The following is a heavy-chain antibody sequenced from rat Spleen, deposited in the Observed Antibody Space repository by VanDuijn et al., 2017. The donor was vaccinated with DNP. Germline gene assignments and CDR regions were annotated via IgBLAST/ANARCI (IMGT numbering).Heavy chain of an antibody. CDR1: GFTFSDYN. CDR2: ITSSGGST. CDR3: ATHAHWFAY. V-gene: IGHV5S23*01. J-gene: IGHJ3*01. Sequence: EVQLVESGGGLVQPGRSLKLSCAASGFTFSDYNMAWVRQAPGRGLEGVASITSSGGSTYYPDSVKGRFTISRDNAKSTLYLQMDSLRSEDTATYYCATHAHWFAYWGQGTLVTVSS.